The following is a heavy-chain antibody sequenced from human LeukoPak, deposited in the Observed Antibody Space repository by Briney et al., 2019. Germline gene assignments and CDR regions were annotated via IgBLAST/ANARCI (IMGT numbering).Heavy chain of an antibody. Sequence: GGSLRLSCAASGFTFSSYEMNWVRQAPGKGLEWVSYISSSGSTIYYADSVKDRFTISRDNAKNSLYLQMNSLRAEDTAVYYCATSGYSSSWYFGWGQGTLVTVSS. J-gene: IGHJ4*02. V-gene: IGHV3-48*03. CDR2: ISSSGSTI. D-gene: IGHD6-13*01. CDR3: ATSGYSSSWYFG. CDR1: GFTFSSYE.